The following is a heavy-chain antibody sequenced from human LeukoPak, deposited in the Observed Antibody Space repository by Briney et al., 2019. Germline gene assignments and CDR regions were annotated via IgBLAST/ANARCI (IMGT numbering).Heavy chain of an antibody. J-gene: IGHJ5*02. Sequence: SETLSLTCAVYGGSFSGYYWSWIRQPPGKGLEWIGEIKHCGSTNYNPSLKSRVTISVDTSKNQFSLKLSSVTAADTAVYYCARTHNWYSSSWFDPWGQGTLVTVSS. CDR2: IKHCGST. CDR3: ARTHNWYSSSWFDP. CDR1: GGSFSGYY. D-gene: IGHD6-13*01. V-gene: IGHV4-34*01.